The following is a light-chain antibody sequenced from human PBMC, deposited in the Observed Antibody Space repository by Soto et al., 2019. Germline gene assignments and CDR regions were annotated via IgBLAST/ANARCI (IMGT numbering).Light chain of an antibody. V-gene: IGKV3-20*01. J-gene: IGKJ2*01. CDR1: QSVSSSY. Sequence: EIVLTQSPGTLSLSPGERATLSCRASQSVSSSYLAWYQQKPGQAPRLLIYGASSRATGIPDRFSGRGSGTDFTITISRLEPEDFAVYYCQQYGSSPYTFGQGTKLEIK. CDR2: GAS. CDR3: QQYGSSPYT.